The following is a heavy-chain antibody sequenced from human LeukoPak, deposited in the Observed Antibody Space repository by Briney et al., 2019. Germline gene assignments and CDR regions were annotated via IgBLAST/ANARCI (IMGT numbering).Heavy chain of an antibody. Sequence: PSETLSLTCTVSGGSITSYYWSWIRQPPGKGLEWIGYIYYSGSTDYNPSLKSRVTISLDTSRIQFSLEVNSWAGAVAAVYYCSSSRGVVTPFDYWGQGTLVTVSS. V-gene: IGHV4-59*01. J-gene: IGHJ4*02. D-gene: IGHD2-21*02. CDR1: GGSITSYY. CDR3: SSSRGVVTPFDY. CDR2: IYYSGST.